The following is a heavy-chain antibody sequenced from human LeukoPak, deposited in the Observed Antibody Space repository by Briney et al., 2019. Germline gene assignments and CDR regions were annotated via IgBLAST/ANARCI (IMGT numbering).Heavy chain of an antibody. V-gene: IGHV3-33*01. Sequence: GGSLRLSCAASGFTFSNYAMSWVRQAPGKGLEWLAVIWYDGSNKYYADSVKGRFTISRDNSKNTLYLQMDSLRDEDTAVYYCAGGVTTADYWGQGTLVTVSS. CDR2: IWYDGSNK. CDR3: AGGVTTADY. J-gene: IGHJ4*02. CDR1: GFTFSNYA. D-gene: IGHD4-11*01.